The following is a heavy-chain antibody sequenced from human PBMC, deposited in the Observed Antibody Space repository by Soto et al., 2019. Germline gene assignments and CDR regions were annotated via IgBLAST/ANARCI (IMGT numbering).Heavy chain of an antibody. J-gene: IGHJ5*02. D-gene: IGHD1-26*01. V-gene: IGHV4-39*01. CDR3: ATQEVGGSYVYTFDP. CDR2: IHYSGST. CDR1: GGSISSSSHY. Sequence: SETLSLTCSVSGGSISSSSHYWGWIRQPPGKGLEWIGSIHYSGSTYYNPSLKSRVTISVDTSKNQFSLKLSSVTAADTAVYYCATQEVGGSYVYTFDPWGQGTLVTVSS.